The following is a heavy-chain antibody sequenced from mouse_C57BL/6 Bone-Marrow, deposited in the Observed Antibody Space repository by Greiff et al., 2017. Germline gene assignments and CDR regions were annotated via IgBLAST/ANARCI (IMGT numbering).Heavy chain of an antibody. J-gene: IGHJ1*03. D-gene: IGHD2-4*01. CDR3: ARHDDYYWYFDV. CDR1: GFSLTSYG. Sequence: VKRVESGPGLVAPSQSLSITCTVSGFSLTSYGVHWVRQPPGKGLEWLVVIWSDGSTTYNSALKSRLSISKDNSKSQVFLKMNSLQTDDTAMYYCARHDDYYWYFDVWGTGTTVTVSS. V-gene: IGHV2-6-1*01. CDR2: IWSDGST.